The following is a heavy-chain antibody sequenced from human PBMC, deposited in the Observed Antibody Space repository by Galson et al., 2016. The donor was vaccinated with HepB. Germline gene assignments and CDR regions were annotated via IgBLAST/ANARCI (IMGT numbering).Heavy chain of an antibody. CDR1: GGSISVDYY. D-gene: IGHD1-1*01. CDR2: IYYTGST. CDR3: ARASQRRRPLSGPNYVDS. Sequence: TLSLTCNVSGGSISVDYYWTWIRQHPGRGLEWIGHIYYTGSTSYNPSLKTRVTISVDTSKNRFSLNLPSATAADTAVYYCARASQRRRPLSGPNYVDSWGQGTLVTVSS. J-gene: IGHJ4*02. V-gene: IGHV4-31*03.